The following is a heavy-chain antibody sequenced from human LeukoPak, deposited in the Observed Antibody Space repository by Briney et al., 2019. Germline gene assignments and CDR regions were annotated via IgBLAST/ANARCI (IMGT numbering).Heavy chain of an antibody. D-gene: IGHD6-19*01. Sequence: GGSLRLSCAASGFTFDDYAMPWVRQAPGKGLEWVSGISWNSGSIGYADSVKGRFTISRDNAKNSLYLQMNSLRAEDTALYYCAKDIQGGLYEMTLFDPWGQGTLVTVSS. V-gene: IGHV3-9*01. CDR3: AKDIQGGLYEMTLFDP. CDR1: GFTFDDYA. CDR2: ISWNSGSI. J-gene: IGHJ5*02.